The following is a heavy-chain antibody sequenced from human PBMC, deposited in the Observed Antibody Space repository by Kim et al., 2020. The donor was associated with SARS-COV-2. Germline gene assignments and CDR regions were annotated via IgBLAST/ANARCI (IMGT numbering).Heavy chain of an antibody. V-gene: IGHV5-51*01. J-gene: IGHJ6*02. CDR1: GYTFRDFW. Sequence: GESLKISCQGSGYTFRDFWIVWVRQMPGKGLEVRGIIYPGDSDTRYSPSFRGQVTISADKSISTAYLQWSSLKASDSAVYYCTRQSWGAGMVLGKEHRAGRQGRDVWGQGPTVTVSS. CDR2: IYPGDSDT. D-gene: IGHD2-21*01. CDR3: TRQSWGAGMVLGKEHRAGRQGRDV.